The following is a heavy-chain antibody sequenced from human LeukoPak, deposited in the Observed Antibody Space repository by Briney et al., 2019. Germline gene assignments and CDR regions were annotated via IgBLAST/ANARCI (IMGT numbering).Heavy chain of an antibody. D-gene: IGHD2-2*01. CDR2: IYYGGST. J-gene: IGHJ4*02. Sequence: SETLSLTCTVSGVSISSSSYCWGWIRQPPGKGLEWIGSIYYGGSTYYNPSLKSRVTISVDTSKNQFSLKVSSVTAADTAVYYCARDSRNFDYWGQGTLVTVSS. CDR1: GVSISSSSYC. V-gene: IGHV4-39*07. CDR3: ARDSRNFDY.